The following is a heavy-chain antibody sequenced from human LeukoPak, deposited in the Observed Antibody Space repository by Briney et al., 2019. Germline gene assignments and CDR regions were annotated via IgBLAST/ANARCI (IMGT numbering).Heavy chain of an antibody. CDR2: ISVSGGVR. D-gene: IGHD3-10*01. V-gene: IGHV3-48*01. CDR3: ARAGSMVRGVRGYYFDY. CDR1: GYPFSSYS. J-gene: IGHJ4*02. Sequence: GGSLRLSCVASGYPFSSYSMNWIRQAPGKGLEWVSYISVSGGVRSYADSVKGRFTISRDDARNSLYLQMNSLRAEDTAVYYCARAGSMVRGVRGYYFDYWGQGILVTVSS.